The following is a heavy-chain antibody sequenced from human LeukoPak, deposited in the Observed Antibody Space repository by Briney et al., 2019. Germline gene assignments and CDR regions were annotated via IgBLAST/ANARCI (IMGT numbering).Heavy chain of an antibody. CDR1: GFTFSSYW. J-gene: IGHJ6*03. V-gene: IGHV3-74*01. CDR3: ASSGGSYYYYYMDA. CDR2: INSDGSST. D-gene: IGHD3-16*01. Sequence: PGGSLRLSCAASGFTFSSYWMHWVRQAPGKGLVWVSRINSDGSSTSYADSVKGRFTISRDNAKNMLYLQMNSLRAEDTAVYYCASSGGSYYYYYMDAWGKGTTVTVSS.